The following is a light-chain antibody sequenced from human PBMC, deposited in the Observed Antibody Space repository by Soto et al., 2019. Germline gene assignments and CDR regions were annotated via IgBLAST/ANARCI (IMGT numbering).Light chain of an antibody. Sequence: DIQMTQSASTLSGSVGDRVTITCPASRTISSWLAWYQQPPRKAPKLLISKASTLKSGVPSRFSGSGSGTEFTLTISSLQPDDFATYYCQHYNSYSEAFGQGTKVAIK. CDR3: QHYNSYSEA. CDR2: KAS. CDR1: RTISSW. V-gene: IGKV1-5*03. J-gene: IGKJ1*01.